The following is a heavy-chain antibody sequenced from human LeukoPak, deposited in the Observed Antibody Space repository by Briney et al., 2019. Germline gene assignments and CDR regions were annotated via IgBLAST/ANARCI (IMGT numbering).Heavy chain of an antibody. CDR3: ARHNWNYGIGAFDY. D-gene: IGHD1-7*01. CDR1: GYSFTSYW. Sequence: GESLKISCKGSGYSFTSYWIGWVRQVPGKGLEWMGIIYPGDSDTRYSPSFQGQVTISGDKSKSTAYPHWSSLKASDTAMYYCARHNWNYGIGAFDYWGQGTLVTVSS. V-gene: IGHV5-51*01. CDR2: IYPGDSDT. J-gene: IGHJ4*02.